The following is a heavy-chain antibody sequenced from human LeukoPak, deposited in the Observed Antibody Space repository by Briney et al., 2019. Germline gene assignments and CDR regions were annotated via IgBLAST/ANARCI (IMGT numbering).Heavy chain of an antibody. V-gene: IGHV1-2*02. CDR3: AKVGLGNPDSSSWAFDY. CDR2: INPQRGGT. J-gene: IGHJ4*02. CDR1: GYTFSGLY. D-gene: IGHD6-13*01. Sequence: ASVKVSCTTSGYTFSGLYMHWVRQAPGQGLEWVGWINPQRGGTKYAQKFQGRVTVTTDTSINTVYMELSSLKSDDTAVYYCAKVGLGNPDSSSWAFDYWGQGTLVTVSS.